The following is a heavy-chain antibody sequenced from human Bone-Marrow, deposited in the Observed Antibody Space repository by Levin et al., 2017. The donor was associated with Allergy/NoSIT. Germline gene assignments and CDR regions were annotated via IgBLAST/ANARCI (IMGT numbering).Heavy chain of an antibody. Sequence: PGESLKISCAASGFNFNYAWMSWVRQPPGKGLEWVGHIKSDIDGGTTDYGAPVKGRFIISRDDTKNILYLQMNSLKIGDTAVYFCATDDGAHWGQGTLVTVFS. CDR1: GFNFNYAW. V-gene: IGHV3-15*01. CDR2: IKSDIDGGTT. J-gene: IGHJ4*02. D-gene: IGHD1-26*01. CDR3: ATDDGAH.